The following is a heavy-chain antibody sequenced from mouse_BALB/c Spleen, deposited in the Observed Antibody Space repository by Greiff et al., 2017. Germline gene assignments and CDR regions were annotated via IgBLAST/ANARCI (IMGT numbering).Heavy chain of an antibody. CDR1: GYTFTSYW. CDR2: INPSNGRT. Sequence: VQLQQPGAELVKPGASVKLSCKASGYTFTSYWMHWVKQRPGQGLEWIGEINPSNGRTNYNEKFKSKATLTVDKSSSTAYMQLSSLTSEDSAVYYCARKGPDYFDYWGQGTTLTVSS. J-gene: IGHJ2*01. V-gene: IGHV1S81*02. CDR3: ARKGPDYFDY.